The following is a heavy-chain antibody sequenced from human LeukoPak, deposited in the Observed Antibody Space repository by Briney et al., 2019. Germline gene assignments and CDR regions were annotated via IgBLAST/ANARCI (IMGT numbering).Heavy chain of an antibody. Sequence: PSQTLSLTCTVSGGSISSGGYSWSWIRQHPGKGLEWIGYIYYSGSTHYNPSLKSRVTISVDTSKNQFSLKLSSVTAADTAVYYCARAKLVGATLDYWGQGTLVTVSS. D-gene: IGHD1-26*01. J-gene: IGHJ4*02. CDR2: IYYSGST. CDR1: GGSISSGGYS. V-gene: IGHV4-31*03. CDR3: ARAKLVGATLDY.